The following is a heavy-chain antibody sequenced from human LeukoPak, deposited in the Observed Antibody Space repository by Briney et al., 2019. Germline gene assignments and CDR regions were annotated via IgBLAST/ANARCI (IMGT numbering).Heavy chain of an antibody. V-gene: IGHV1-69*13. CDR2: IIPIFGTA. CDR1: GGTFSSYA. D-gene: IGHD6-13*01. CDR3: ARDSLQQLEPYYFDY. J-gene: IGHJ4*02. Sequence: ASVKVSCKASGGTFSSYAISWVRQAPGQGLEWMGGIIPIFGTANYAQKFQGRVTITADESTSTAYMELSSLRSEDTAVYYCARDSLQQLEPYYFDYWGQGTLDTVSS.